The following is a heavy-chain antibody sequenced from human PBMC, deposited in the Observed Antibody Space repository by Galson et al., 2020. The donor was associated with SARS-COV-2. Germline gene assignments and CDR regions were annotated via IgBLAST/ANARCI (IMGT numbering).Heavy chain of an antibody. V-gene: IGHV1-69*13. CDR1: GGTFSSYA. D-gene: IGHD5-18*01. Sequence: SVKVSCKASGGTFSSYAISWVRQAPGQGLEWMGGIIPIFGTANYAQKFQGRVTITADESTSTAYMELSSLRSEDTAVYYCARTLWRSHYYYYGMDVWGQGTTVTVSS. CDR3: ARTLWRSHYYYYGMDV. CDR2: IIPIFGTA. J-gene: IGHJ6*02.